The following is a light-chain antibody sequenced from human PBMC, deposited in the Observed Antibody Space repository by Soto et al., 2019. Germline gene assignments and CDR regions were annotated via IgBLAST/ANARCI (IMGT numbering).Light chain of an antibody. CDR2: DAS. J-gene: IGKJ1*01. V-gene: IGKV1-5*01. Sequence: DIQMTQSTSTLSASVGHRVTITCLASQSISIWLAWYQQKPGKAPNLLIYDASSLESGVPSRFSGSGSGTEFTLTISSLQPDDFATYYCQQYDSYSPTFGQGTKVDIK. CDR1: QSISIW. CDR3: QQYDSYSPT.